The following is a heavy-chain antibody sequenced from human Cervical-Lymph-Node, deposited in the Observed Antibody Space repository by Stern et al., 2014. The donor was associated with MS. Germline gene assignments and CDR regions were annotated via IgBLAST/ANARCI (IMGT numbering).Heavy chain of an antibody. D-gene: IGHD3-22*01. J-gene: IGHJ1*01. V-gene: IGHV3-11*01. CDR3: ARDEGYYDSRGDVFQH. CDR2: ISSSGRAI. CDR1: GFTLSDYY. Sequence: VPLEESGGDLVKPGGSLRLSCAASGFTLSDYYMNWIRHAPGQGLEWVSYISSSGRAIYYADSVKGRFIISRDNAKNSLYLQMNSLRAEDTAVYYCARDEGYYDSRGDVFQHWGQGTLVTVSS.